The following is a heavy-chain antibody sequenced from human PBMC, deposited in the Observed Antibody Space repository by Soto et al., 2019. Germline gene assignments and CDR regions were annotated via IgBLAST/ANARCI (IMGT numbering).Heavy chain of an antibody. CDR2: ISGSGGST. J-gene: IGHJ6*03. Sequence: EVQLLESGGGLVQPGGSLRLSCAASGFTFSSYAMSWVRQAPGKGLEWVSAISGSGGSTYYADSVKGRFTISRDNSKNTLYLQMNSLRAEDTAVYYCAKGMVRGVIDGYYYYMDVWGKGTTVTVSS. CDR1: GFTFSSYA. CDR3: AKGMVRGVIDGYYYYMDV. V-gene: IGHV3-23*01. D-gene: IGHD3-10*01.